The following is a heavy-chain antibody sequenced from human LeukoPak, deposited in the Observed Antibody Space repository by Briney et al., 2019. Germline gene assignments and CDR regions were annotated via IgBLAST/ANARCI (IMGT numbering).Heavy chain of an antibody. D-gene: IGHD5-12*01. J-gene: IGHJ4*01. V-gene: IGHV1-2*02. CDR2: INPNSGGT. CDR1: GYTFSGYF. Sequence: ASVKVSCKASGYTFSGYFMHWVRQAPGQGPEWMGWINPNSGGTNYAQKFQGRVTMTRDTSISTAYMELSRLRSDDTAVYYCVRDKGSGYDYYFDYWGQGTLVTVSS. CDR3: VRDKGSGYDYYFDY.